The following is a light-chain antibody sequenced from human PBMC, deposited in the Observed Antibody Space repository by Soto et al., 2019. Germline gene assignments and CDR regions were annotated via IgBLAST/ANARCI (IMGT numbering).Light chain of an antibody. Sequence: EIILTQSPATLSLSPGDRATLSSRASQSVSHYLAWYQQKPGQAPRLLIYDVSNRATGIPARFSGSGSGTAFTLTISSLEPEDFAVYFCQQRSEWPLCTFGQGTKLEIK. V-gene: IGKV3-11*01. CDR1: QSVSHY. J-gene: IGKJ2*02. CDR2: DVS. CDR3: QQRSEWPLCT.